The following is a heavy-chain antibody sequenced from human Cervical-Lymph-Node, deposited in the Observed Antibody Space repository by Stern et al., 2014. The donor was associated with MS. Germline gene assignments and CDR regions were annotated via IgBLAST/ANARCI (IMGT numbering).Heavy chain of an antibody. D-gene: IGHD4-17*01. CDR3: MWGGSTVTTPPYYYGMDV. Sequence: EVQLVESGGGLVKPGGSLRLSCAASGFTFSNAWMSWVRQAPGKGLEWVGRIKSKTDGGTTDYAAPVKGRFTISRDDSKNTLYLQMNSLKTEDTAVYYCMWGGSTVTTPPYYYGMDVWGQGTTVTVSS. CDR2: IKSKTDGGTT. V-gene: IGHV3-15*01. J-gene: IGHJ6*02. CDR1: GFTFSNAW.